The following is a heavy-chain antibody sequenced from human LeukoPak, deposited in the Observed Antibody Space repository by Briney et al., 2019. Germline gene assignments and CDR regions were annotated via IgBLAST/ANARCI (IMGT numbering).Heavy chain of an antibody. CDR2: ISGSGDST. J-gene: IGHJ4*02. D-gene: IGHD2-15*01. CDR1: GFTFSNYV. V-gene: IGHV3-23*01. CDR3: SNTPINCTGHCCYYC. Sequence: GGCLRLSCAVSGFTFSNYVMSWVRQAAGKGLGWVLLISGSGDSTYYADSVKGRLTISRDNSKNTLYLQMNSLSPEDTAVSLCSNTPINCTGHCCYYCWVQGTLVTVSS.